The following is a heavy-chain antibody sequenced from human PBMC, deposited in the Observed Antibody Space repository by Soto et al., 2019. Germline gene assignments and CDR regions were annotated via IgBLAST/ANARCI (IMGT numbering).Heavy chain of an antibody. CDR2: ISYDGSNK. CDR1: GFTFSSYG. D-gene: IGHD3-10*01. Sequence: QVQLVESGGGVVQPGRSLRLSCAASGFTFSSYGMHWVRQAPGKGLEWVAVISYDGSNKYYADSVKGRFTISRDNSKNTLYLQMNSLRAEDTAVYYCAKALWVGESEFYYYYYGMDVWGQGSTVTVSS. CDR3: AKALWVGESEFYYYYYGMDV. J-gene: IGHJ6*02. V-gene: IGHV3-30*18.